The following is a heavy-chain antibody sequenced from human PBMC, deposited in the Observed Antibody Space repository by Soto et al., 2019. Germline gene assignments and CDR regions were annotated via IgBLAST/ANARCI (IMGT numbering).Heavy chain of an antibody. D-gene: IGHD3-16*01. CDR2: ISYSSTT. CDR1: GGSISSSNYF. V-gene: IGHV4-39*01. Sequence: PSETLSLTCTVSGGSISSSNYFWGWIRQPPGKGLEWIGSISYSSTTSYNSSLRSRLTMSVDTSKNQFSLRLSSVTAADTAVYYCASPTLGAFDFWGRGTMVTVSS. CDR3: ASPTLGAFDF. J-gene: IGHJ3*01.